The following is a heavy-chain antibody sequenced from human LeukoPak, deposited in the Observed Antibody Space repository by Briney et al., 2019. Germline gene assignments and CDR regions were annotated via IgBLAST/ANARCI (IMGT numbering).Heavy chain of an antibody. D-gene: IGHD2-15*01. CDR3: ATGGPRYCSGGSCYSPRPYYFDY. J-gene: IGHJ4*02. CDR2: INHSGST. CDR1: GGSFSGYY. Sequence: SETLSLTCAVHGGSFSGYYCSWIRQPPGKGLEWIGEINHSGSTNYNPSLKSRATISVDTSKNQFSLKLSSVTAADTAVYYCATGGPRYCSGGSCYSPRPYYFDYWGQGTLVTVSS. V-gene: IGHV4-34*01.